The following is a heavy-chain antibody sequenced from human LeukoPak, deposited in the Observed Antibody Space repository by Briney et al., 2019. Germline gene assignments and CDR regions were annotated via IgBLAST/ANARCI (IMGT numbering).Heavy chain of an antibody. J-gene: IGHJ4*02. V-gene: IGHV1-18*01. CDR3: ARDKNHYDTRGDF. D-gene: IGHD3-22*01. CDR2: ISPYNGNT. CDR1: GGTFSSYA. Sequence: ASVKVSCKASGGTFSSYAISWVRQAPGRGLEWMGWISPYNGNTNYPQKVQGRITVTTDTSTSTAYMELRSLRSDDTAVYYCARDKNHYDTRGDFWGQGTLVTVSS.